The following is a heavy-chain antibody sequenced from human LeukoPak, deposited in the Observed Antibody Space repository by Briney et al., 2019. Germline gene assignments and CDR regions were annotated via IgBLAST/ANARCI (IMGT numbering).Heavy chain of an antibody. Sequence: SVKVSCKASGGTFISYAISWVRQAPGQGLEWMGGIIPIFGTANYAQKFQGRVTITADESTSTAYMELSSLRSEDTAVYYCASGYYESRDPTFDYWGQGTLVTVSS. CDR3: ASGYYESRDPTFDY. CDR1: GGTFISYA. J-gene: IGHJ4*02. V-gene: IGHV1-69*13. D-gene: IGHD3-22*01. CDR2: IIPIFGTA.